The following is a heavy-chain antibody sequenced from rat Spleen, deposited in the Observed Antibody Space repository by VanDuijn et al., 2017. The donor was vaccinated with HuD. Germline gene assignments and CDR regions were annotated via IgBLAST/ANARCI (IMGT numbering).Heavy chain of an antibody. Sequence: EVQLVESGGGLVQPGRSLKLSCAASGFILSNYGMAWIRQAPGKGLEWVASISNAAGKVYYPDSVKGRFTISRDNAKTTLYLQMDSLRSEDTATYYCAKDKGEYNNLFDYWGQGVMVTVSS. CDR1: GFILSNYG. V-gene: IGHV5S13*01. D-gene: IGHD1-10*01. J-gene: IGHJ2*01. CDR2: ISNAAGKV. CDR3: AKDKGEYNNLFDY.